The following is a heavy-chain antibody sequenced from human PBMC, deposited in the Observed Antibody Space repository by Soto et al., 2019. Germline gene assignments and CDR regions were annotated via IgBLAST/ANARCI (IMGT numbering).Heavy chain of an antibody. CDR1: GGSVSSGSYY. CDR3: GRDRSNLGDYYYVMDG. Sequence: TLSLTCTVSGGSVSSGSYYWSWIRQPPGKGLEWIGYIYYSGSTNYNPSLKSRVTISVDTSKNQFSLKLSSVTAADTAVYYCGRDRSNLGDYYYVMDGWGQGTKVTVSS. J-gene: IGHJ6*02. V-gene: IGHV4-61*01. CDR2: IYYSGST. D-gene: IGHD3-10*01.